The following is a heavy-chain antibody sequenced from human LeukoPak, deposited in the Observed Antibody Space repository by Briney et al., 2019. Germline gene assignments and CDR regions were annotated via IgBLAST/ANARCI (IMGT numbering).Heavy chain of an antibody. CDR3: ARVSSSWYGYYYYYMDV. Sequence: GGSLRLSCAASGFIVSSNYMSWVRQAPGKGLEWVSVIYSGGSTYYADSVKGRFTISRDNAKNSLYLQMNSLRAEDTAVYYCARVSSSWYGYYYYYMDVWGKGTTVTVSS. J-gene: IGHJ6*03. D-gene: IGHD6-13*01. CDR2: IYSGGST. CDR1: GFIVSSNY. V-gene: IGHV3-66*01.